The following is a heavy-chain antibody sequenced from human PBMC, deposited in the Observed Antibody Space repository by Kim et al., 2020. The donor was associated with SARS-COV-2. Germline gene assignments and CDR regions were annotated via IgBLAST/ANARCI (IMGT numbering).Heavy chain of an antibody. CDR3: ARGSRVIVVVYARYGMDV. CDR1: GGSFSGYY. D-gene: IGHD3-22*01. V-gene: IGHV4-34*01. Sequence: SETLSLTCAVYGGSFSGYYWSWIRQPPGKGLEWIGEINHSGSTNYNPSLKSRVTISVDTSKNQFSLKLSSVTAADTAVYYCARGSRVIVVVYARYGMDVWGQGTTVTVSS. CDR2: INHSGST. J-gene: IGHJ6*02.